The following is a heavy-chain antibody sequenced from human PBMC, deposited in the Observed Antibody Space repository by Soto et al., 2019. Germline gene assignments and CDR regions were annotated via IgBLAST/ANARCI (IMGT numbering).Heavy chain of an antibody. Sequence: PVKVSSKASGGTFSSYAISWVRQAPGQGLEWMGGIIPIFGTANYAQKFQGRVTITADESTSTAYMELSSLRSEDTAVYYCARYSSGWYSVRYFDYWGQGTLVTVSS. V-gene: IGHV1-69*13. CDR2: IIPIFGTA. CDR3: ARYSSGWYSVRYFDY. J-gene: IGHJ4*02. D-gene: IGHD6-19*01. CDR1: GGTFSSYA.